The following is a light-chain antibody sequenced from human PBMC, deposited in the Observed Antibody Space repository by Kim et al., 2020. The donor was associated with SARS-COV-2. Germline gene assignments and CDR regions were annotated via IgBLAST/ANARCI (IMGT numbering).Light chain of an antibody. Sequence: EVVLTQSPATLSLSPGERATLSCRASHSVGSYLAWYQQKPGQAPSLLIYDVSNRAAGTPARFSGSGSGTDFTLNISSLEPEDSAVYYCQHRSTWQFSFGGG. V-gene: IGKV3-11*01. CDR3: QHRSTWQFS. CDR2: DVS. CDR1: HSVGSY. J-gene: IGKJ4*01.